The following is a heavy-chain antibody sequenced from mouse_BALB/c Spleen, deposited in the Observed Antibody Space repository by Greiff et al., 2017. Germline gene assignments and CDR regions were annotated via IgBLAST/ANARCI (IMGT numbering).Heavy chain of an antibody. CDR3: ARGPLYGYLRGDYAMDY. CDR2: ISSGGST. Sequence: EVKLVESGGGLVKPGGSLKLSCAASGFTFSSYAMSWVRQTPEKRLEWVASISSGGSTYYPDSVKGRFTISRDNARNILYLQMSRLRSEDTAMYYCARGPLYGYLRGDYAMDYWGQGTSVTVSS. V-gene: IGHV5-6-5*01. CDR1: GFTFSSYA. D-gene: IGHD2-2*01. J-gene: IGHJ4*01.